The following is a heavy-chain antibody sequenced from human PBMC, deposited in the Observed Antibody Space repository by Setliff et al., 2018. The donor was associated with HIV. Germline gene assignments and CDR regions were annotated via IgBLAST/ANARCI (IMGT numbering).Heavy chain of an antibody. CDR3: ARPNYYDSSGSFDY. Sequence: PGGSLRLSCAASGFTLSNYSMNWVRQTPGKGLEWVSSISASATYIYYADSVRGRFTISRDNAENSLYLQMNSLRAEDTAVYYCARPNYYDSSGSFDYWGQGTLVTVSS. CDR1: GFTLSNYS. J-gene: IGHJ4*02. V-gene: IGHV3-21*01. CDR2: ISASATYI. D-gene: IGHD3-22*01.